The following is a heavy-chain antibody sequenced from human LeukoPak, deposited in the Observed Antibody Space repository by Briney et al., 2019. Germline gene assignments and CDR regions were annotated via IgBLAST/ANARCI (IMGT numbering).Heavy chain of an antibody. CDR3: ASCGGYSYGSFQH. J-gene: IGHJ1*01. Sequence: SETLSLTCTVSGGSISSYYWSWIRQPPGKGLEWIGYIYYSGSTNYNPSLKSRVTISVDTSKNQFSLKLSSVTAADTAVYYCASCGGYSYGSFQHWGQGTLVTVSS. CDR1: GGSISSYY. CDR2: IYYSGST. V-gene: IGHV4-59*01. D-gene: IGHD5-18*01.